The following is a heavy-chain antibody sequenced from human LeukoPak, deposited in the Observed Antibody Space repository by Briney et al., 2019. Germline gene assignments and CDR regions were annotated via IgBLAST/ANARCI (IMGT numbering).Heavy chain of an antibody. J-gene: IGHJ3*02. D-gene: IGHD5-12*01. CDR3: ARHSRSGSGGYENAFDI. Sequence: SETLSLTCTVSGGSFSRSGYYWGWIRQSPAKGLEWVGSINYSGSTYYNPSLESRVTISVDTSKNHFSLKLSSVTAADTAIYFCARHSRSGSGGYENAFDIWGQGTMVTVSS. V-gene: IGHV4-39*01. CDR2: INYSGST. CDR1: GGSFSRSGYY.